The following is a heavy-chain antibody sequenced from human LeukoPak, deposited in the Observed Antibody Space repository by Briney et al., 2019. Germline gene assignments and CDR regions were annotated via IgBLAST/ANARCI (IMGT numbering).Heavy chain of an antibody. CDR2: INPNSGGT. CDR3: ASESPRYCSSTSCFSVLFDY. CDR1: GYTFTGYY. J-gene: IGHJ4*02. Sequence: ASVKVSCEASGYTFTGYYMHWVRQAPGQGLEWMGWINPNSGGTNYAQKFQGRVTMTRDTSISTAYMELSRLRSDDTAVYYCASESPRYCSSTSCFSVLFDYWGQGTLVTVSS. D-gene: IGHD2-2*01. V-gene: IGHV1-2*02.